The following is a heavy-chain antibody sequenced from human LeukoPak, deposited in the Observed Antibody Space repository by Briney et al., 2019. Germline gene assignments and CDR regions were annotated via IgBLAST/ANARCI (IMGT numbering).Heavy chain of an antibody. Sequence: GESLKISCKGSGYSFTSYCIGWVRQMPGKGLEWMGIIYPGDSDTRYSPSFQGQVTISADKSISTAYLQWSSLKASDTAMYYCARRGGSSWYTPNHPFDYWGQGTLVTVSS. J-gene: IGHJ4*02. V-gene: IGHV5-51*01. CDR1: GYSFTSYC. CDR2: IYPGDSDT. D-gene: IGHD6-13*01. CDR3: ARRGGSSWYTPNHPFDY.